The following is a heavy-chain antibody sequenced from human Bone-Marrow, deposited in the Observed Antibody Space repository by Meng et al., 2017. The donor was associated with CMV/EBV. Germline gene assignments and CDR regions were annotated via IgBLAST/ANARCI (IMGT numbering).Heavy chain of an antibody. Sequence: QITFEDTGPILVHTTHTLTLSCHSPGLRLSTRGVVVGWSRQPPGKALEWLALIYWDDDKRYSPSLKSRLTITKDTSKNQVVLTMTNMDPVDTATYYCEQGYSYGWYYFDYWGQGTLVTVSS. CDR2: IYWDDDK. CDR3: EQGYSYGWYYFDY. V-gene: IGHV2-5*02. CDR1: GLRLSTRGVV. D-gene: IGHD5-18*01. J-gene: IGHJ4*02.